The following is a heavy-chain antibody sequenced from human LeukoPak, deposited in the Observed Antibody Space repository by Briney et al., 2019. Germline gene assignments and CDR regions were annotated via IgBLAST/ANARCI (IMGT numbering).Heavy chain of an antibody. V-gene: IGHV3-74*01. CDR2: INRDGSDT. J-gene: IGHJ4*02. D-gene: IGHD3-10*01. CDR1: GFTFNSYY. Sequence: GGSLRLSCAASGFTFNSYYMNWVRQAPGKGLVWVSRINRDGSDTIYADSVKGRFTISRDNAKNTLFLQMNSLRAKDTAVYYCAREDFGVDYWGQGTLVTVSS. CDR3: AREDFGVDY.